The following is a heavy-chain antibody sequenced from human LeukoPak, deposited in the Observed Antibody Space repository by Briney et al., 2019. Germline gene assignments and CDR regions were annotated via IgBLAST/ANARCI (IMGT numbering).Heavy chain of an antibody. D-gene: IGHD1-26*01. CDR1: GYTLTDLS. CDR3: ATSGSYFIVGWFDP. J-gene: IGHJ5*02. CDR2: FDPDDGET. V-gene: IGHV1-24*01. Sequence: ASVTVPCKVSGYTLTDLSMHWVRQAPGKGLEWMGVFDPDDGETIYAQKFQGRVTMTEDTSTDTAYMELSSLRSEDTAVYYCATSGSYFIVGWFDPWGQGTLVTVSS.